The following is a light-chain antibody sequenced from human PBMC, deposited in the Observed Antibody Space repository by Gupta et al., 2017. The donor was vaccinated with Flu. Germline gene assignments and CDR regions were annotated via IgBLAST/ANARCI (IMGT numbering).Light chain of an antibody. J-gene: IGKJ1*01. V-gene: IGKV3-20*01. CDR3: QQDGTSQT. CDR1: QSISTNY. CDR2: ATS. Sequence: SLSPGERATRSCRASQSISTNYLAWYHQKPGQAPRLLIYATSRRAPGTPDRFSGSGYTTGFETDFTLTITRREPEDFAVYYWQQDGTSQTFGQGTKLEIK.